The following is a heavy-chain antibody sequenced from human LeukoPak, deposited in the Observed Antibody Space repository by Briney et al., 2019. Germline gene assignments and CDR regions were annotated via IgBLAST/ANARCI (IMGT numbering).Heavy chain of an antibody. J-gene: IGHJ6*04. V-gene: IGHV1-69*01. CDR2: IIPIFGTA. D-gene: IGHD6-19*01. Sequence: SVKVSCKASGGTFSSYTISCVRRTPGQGLEWMGGIIPIFGTANYAQKFQGRVTITADVSTSTAYMELRSLRSEDTAVYYCATPRYSSGWSGGSYGMDVWGKGTTVTVSS. CDR3: ATPRYSSGWSGGSYGMDV. CDR1: GGTFSSYT.